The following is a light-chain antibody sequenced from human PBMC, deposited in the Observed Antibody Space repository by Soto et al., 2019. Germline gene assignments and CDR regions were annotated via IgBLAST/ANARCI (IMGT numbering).Light chain of an antibody. CDR1: HSISSW. J-gene: IGKJ1*01. V-gene: IGKV1-5*03. Sequence: DIQMTQSPSTLSASVGDRVTITCRASHSISSWLAWYQQKPGKAPKLMIYKASSLESGVPSRFSGSGSGTEFTLTISSLQPDDFATYYCQQYNSPRTFGQGTKVEIK. CDR2: KAS. CDR3: QQYNSPRT.